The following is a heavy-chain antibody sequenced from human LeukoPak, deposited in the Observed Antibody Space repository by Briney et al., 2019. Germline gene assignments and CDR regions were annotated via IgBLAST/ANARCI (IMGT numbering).Heavy chain of an antibody. J-gene: IGHJ4*02. Sequence: SETLSLTCAVYGGSFSGYYWSWIRQPPGKGLEWIGEINHSGSTNYNPSLKSRATISVDTSKNQFSLKLSSVTAADTAVYYCARVSGSGPFDYWGQGTLVTVSS. V-gene: IGHV4-34*01. CDR3: ARVSGSGPFDY. D-gene: IGHD1-26*01. CDR1: GGSFSGYY. CDR2: INHSGST.